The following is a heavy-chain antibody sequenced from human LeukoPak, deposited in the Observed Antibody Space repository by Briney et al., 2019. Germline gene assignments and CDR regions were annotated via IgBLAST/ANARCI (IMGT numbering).Heavy chain of an antibody. J-gene: IGHJ5*02. V-gene: IGHV5-51*01. D-gene: IGHD3-10*01. Sequence: GESLKISCKGSGYSFTSYWIGWARQMPGKGLEWMGIIYPGDSDTRYSPSFQGQVTISADKSISTAYLQWSSLKASDTAMYYCARSYYYGSGSYVLFDPWGQGTLVTVSS. CDR3: ARSYYYGSGSYVLFDP. CDR2: IYPGDSDT. CDR1: GYSFTSYW.